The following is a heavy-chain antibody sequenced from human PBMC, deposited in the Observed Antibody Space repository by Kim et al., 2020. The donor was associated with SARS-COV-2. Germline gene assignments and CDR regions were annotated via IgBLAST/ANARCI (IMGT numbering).Heavy chain of an antibody. J-gene: IGHJ5*02. V-gene: IGHV1-3*01. CDR2: INAGNGNT. D-gene: IGHD2-15*01. Sequence: ASVKVSCKASGYTFTSYAMHWVRQAPGQRLEWMGWINAGNGNTKYSQKFQGRVTITRDTSASTAYMELSSLRSEDTAVYYCARDRRCSGGSCELRFDPWGQGTLVTVSS. CDR3: ARDRRCSGGSCELRFDP. CDR1: GYTFTSYA.